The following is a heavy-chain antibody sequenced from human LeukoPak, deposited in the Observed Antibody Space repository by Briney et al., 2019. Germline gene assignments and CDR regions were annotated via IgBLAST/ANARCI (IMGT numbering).Heavy chain of an antibody. CDR2: ISGSGAST. D-gene: IGHD1-26*01. CDR3: AKDVGKWESLHFFDY. V-gene: IGHV3-23*01. J-gene: IGHJ4*02. CDR1: GFTFSTNA. Sequence: GGSLRLSCAASGFTFSTNAMSWVRQAPGKGLEWISGISGSGASTYYADSVTGRFTISRDNSRNTLYLQMNSLRGDDTAVYYCAKDVGKWESLHFFDYWGQGTLVTVSS.